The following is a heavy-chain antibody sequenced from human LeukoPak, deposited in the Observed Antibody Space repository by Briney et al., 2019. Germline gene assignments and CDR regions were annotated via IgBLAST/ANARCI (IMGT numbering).Heavy chain of an antibody. J-gene: IGHJ4*02. CDR2: INPNSGGT. CDR3: ARGISSSFPAGY. Sequence: ASVKVSCKASGYTFTGYYMHWVRQAPGQGLEWMGWINPNSGGTNYAQKFQGRVTMTRDTSISTAYMELSRLRSDDAAVYYCARGISSSFPAGYWGQGTLVTVSS. D-gene: IGHD6-6*01. CDR1: GYTFTGYY. V-gene: IGHV1-2*02.